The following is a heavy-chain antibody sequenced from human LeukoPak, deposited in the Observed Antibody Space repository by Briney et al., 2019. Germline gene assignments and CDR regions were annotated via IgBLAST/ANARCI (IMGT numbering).Heavy chain of an antibody. Sequence: SETLSLTCTVSGGSISSGGYYWSWIRQHPGQGLEWIGYIYYSGSTYYNPSLKSRVTISVDTSKNQFSLKLSSVTAADTAVYYCARELMVRGVILTHNWFDPWSQGTLVTVSS. D-gene: IGHD3-10*01. V-gene: IGHV4-31*03. J-gene: IGHJ5*02. CDR2: IYYSGST. CDR1: GGSISSGGYY. CDR3: ARELMVRGVILTHNWFDP.